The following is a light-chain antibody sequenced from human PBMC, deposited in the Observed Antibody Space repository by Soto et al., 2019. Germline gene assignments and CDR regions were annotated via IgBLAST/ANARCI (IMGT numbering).Light chain of an antibody. J-gene: IGKJ5*01. CDR3: QQYGNSPIT. CDR1: QYVSSSS. Sequence: EIVLTQSPGTLSLSPGERATLSCRASQYVSSSSLAWYQQKRGQAPRLLIYGASRRATGIPDRFSGSGSGTDFTLTISRLEPEDFAVYYCQQYGNSPITFGQGTRLEIK. CDR2: GAS. V-gene: IGKV3-20*01.